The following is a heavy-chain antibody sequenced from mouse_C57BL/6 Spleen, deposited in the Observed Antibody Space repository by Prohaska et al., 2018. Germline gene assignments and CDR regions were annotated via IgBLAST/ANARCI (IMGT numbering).Heavy chain of an antibody. J-gene: IGHJ2*01. Sequence: HGKSLEWIGYIYPNNGGNGKNEKFKGKATVTVNKSSSTAYRELRSLTAEDSAVDYCAIGDYFEDWGQGTTLTVSS. V-gene: IGHV1-34*01. CDR3: AIGDYFED. CDR2: IYPNNGGN.